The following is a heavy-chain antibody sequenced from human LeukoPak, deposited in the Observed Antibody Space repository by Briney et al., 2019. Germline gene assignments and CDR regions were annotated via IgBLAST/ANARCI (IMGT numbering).Heavy chain of an antibody. CDR3: AKVGTTGGFSYFDY. V-gene: IGHV3-48*02. CDR2: ISSSSSTI. Sequence: PGGSLRLSCAASGFTFSSYSMNWVRQAPGKGLEWVSYISSSSSTIYYADSVKGRFTISKDNAKNSLYLQMNSLRDEDTAVYYCAKVGTTGGFSYFDYWGQGTLVTVSS. D-gene: IGHD4-17*01. CDR1: GFTFSSYS. J-gene: IGHJ4*02.